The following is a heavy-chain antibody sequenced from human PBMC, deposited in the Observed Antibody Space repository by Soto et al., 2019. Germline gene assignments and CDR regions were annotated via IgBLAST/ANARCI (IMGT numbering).Heavy chain of an antibody. D-gene: IGHD2-21*01. CDR2: SYIADGA. J-gene: IGHJ4*02. Sequence: PGASRRLSLAASGFIVTNFYMSGVPQAPGKGLDLIPASYIADGAYYADSVEGRLTISRDRFRNTVSLKVNSLRAEDTAVYYCARENPADSLVEYWGQGTRVTV. V-gene: IGHV3-53*01. CDR1: GFIVTNFY. CDR3: ARENPADSLVEY.